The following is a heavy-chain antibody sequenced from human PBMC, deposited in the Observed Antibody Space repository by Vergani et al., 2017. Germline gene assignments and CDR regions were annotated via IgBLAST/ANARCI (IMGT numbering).Heavy chain of an antibody. J-gene: IGHJ4*02. V-gene: IGHV3-15*01. D-gene: IGHD7-27*01. Sequence: DVQLVESGGGLVKPGRSLRLSCAASGFSFSNACMTWARQGPGKGLEWVGRIKRRIDGGTTDYAAPVKGRFTISRDDSTNMLYLHMNSLKTEDTAVYYCTTLSPNWAHWWGQGTLVNVSS. CDR1: GFSFSNAC. CDR3: TTLSPNWAHW. CDR2: IKRRIDGGTT.